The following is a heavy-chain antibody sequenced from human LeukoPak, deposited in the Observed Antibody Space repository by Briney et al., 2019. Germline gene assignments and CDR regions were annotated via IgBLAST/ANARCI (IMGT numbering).Heavy chain of an antibody. CDR2: INPNSGGT. CDR1: GYTFTGYY. CDR3: ARARSGSSWVEYYFDY. Sequence: GASVKVSCKASGYTFTGYYMHWVRQAPGQGLEWMGRINPNSGGTNYAQKFQGRVTMTRDTSISTAYMELSRLRSDDTAVYYCARARSGSSWVEYYFDYWGQGSLVTVSS. J-gene: IGHJ4*02. V-gene: IGHV1-2*06. D-gene: IGHD6-13*01.